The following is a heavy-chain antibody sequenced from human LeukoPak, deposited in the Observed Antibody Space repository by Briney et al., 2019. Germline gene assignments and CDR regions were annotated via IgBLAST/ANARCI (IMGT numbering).Heavy chain of an antibody. D-gene: IGHD2-8*01. CDR3: ATDASPYCTNGVCYYNFDY. Sequence: ASVKVSCKVSGYTLTELSMHWVRQAPGKGLEWMGGFDPEDGETIYAQKFQGRVTMTEDTSTDTAYMELSSLRSEDTAVYYCATDASPYCTNGVCYYNFDYWGQGTLVTVSS. CDR2: FDPEDGET. V-gene: IGHV1-24*01. J-gene: IGHJ4*02. CDR1: GYTLTELS.